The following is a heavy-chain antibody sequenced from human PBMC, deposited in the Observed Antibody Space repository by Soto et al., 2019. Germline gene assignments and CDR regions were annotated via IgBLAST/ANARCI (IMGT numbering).Heavy chain of an antibody. CDR2: IKSKTDGGTT. CDR1: GFTFSDAW. D-gene: IGHD3-10*01. Sequence: PGGSLRLSCAASGFTFSDAWMNWVRQAPGKGLEWVGRIKSKTDGGTTDYAAPAKGRFTISRDDSKNTLYLQINSLKTEDTAVYFCTTDYIYYGSTNYFPGREYAMDVWGQGTTVTVSS. CDR3: TTDYIYYGSTNYFPGREYAMDV. V-gene: IGHV3-15*07. J-gene: IGHJ6*02.